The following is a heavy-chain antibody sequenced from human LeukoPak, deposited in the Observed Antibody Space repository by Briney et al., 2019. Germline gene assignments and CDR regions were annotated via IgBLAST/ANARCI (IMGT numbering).Heavy chain of an antibody. CDR3: ARVRPNGRRQIYYYYMDV. J-gene: IGHJ6*03. CDR2: IYYSGST. V-gene: IGHV4-39*07. D-gene: IGHD1-1*01. Sequence: SETLSLTCTVSGGSISSSSYYWGWIRQPPGKGLEWIGSIYYSGSTYYNPSLKSRVTISVDTSKNQFSLKLSSVTAADTAVYYCARVRPNGRRQIYYYYMDVWGKGTTVTVSS. CDR1: GGSISSSSYY.